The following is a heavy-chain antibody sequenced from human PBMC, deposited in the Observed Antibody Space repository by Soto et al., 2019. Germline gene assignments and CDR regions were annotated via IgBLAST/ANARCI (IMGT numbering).Heavy chain of an antibody. V-gene: IGHV3-13*01. D-gene: IGHD3-10*01. CDR3: TRGGIWGVSWNWFDT. J-gene: IGHJ5*02. CDR2: IDSAGDA. Sequence: EVQLVESGGGLVQPGGSLRLSCAASGFTFSSHDMHWVRQVTGKGVEWVSGIDSAGDAKYPASVKGRFTISRENAKHSLYRQMNSLRVEDTAVYYCTRGGIWGVSWNWFDTWGQGTLVTVSS. CDR1: GFTFSSHD.